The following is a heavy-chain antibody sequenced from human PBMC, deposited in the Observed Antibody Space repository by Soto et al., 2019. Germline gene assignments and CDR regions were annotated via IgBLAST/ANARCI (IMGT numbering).Heavy chain of an antibody. D-gene: IGHD2-21*01. CDR3: ASMNVVAAENAFDI. CDR1: GFTFSSYS. CDR2: ISSSSSHV. J-gene: IGHJ4*02. V-gene: IGHV3-21*01. Sequence: GGSLRLSCAASGFTFSSYSMNWVRQAPGKGLEWVSCISSSSSHVYYADSVKGRFTIARDNAKNSLYLQMNSLRVEDKAVYYCASMNVVAAENAFDIWGQGTLVTVSS.